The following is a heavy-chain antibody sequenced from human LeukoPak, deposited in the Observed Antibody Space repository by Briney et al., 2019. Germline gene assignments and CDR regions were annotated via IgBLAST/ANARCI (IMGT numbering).Heavy chain of an antibody. CDR2: MNPNSGNT. Sequence: GASVKVSCKASGYTFTSYDINWVRQATGQGLEWMGWMNPNSGNTGYAQKFQGRVTITGHTSISTAYMELSSLRSGDTAVYYCARGPTWTGNYYYFDYWGQGTLVTVSS. D-gene: IGHD3/OR15-3a*01. CDR3: ARGPTWTGNYYYFDY. CDR1: GYTFTSYD. J-gene: IGHJ4*02. V-gene: IGHV1-8*03.